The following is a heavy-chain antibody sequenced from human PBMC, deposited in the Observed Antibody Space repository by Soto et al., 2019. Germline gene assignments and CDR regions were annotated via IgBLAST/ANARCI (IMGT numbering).Heavy chain of an antibody. CDR3: ATEGPNSYNHHYLET. J-gene: IGHJ4*02. CDR2: ISRSHSAI. D-gene: IGHD1-1*01. CDR1: GFSLSNSG. Sequence: GGSLRLSCSASGFSLSNSGMFWVRQAPGKGLEWISYISRSHSAIYYADSVKGRFTMSRDNAKNSLFLQMNSLRDEDRAVYYCATEGPNSYNHHYLETWGQGGPVTVSS. V-gene: IGHV3-48*02.